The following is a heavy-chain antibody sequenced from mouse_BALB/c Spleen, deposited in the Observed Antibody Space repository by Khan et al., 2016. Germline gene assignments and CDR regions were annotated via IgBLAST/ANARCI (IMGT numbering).Heavy chain of an antibody. J-gene: IGHJ2*01. CDR2: IDPETGGT. Sequence: QVQLQQSGAELVRPGASVTLSCKASGYTFSDYEMHWVKQTPVHGLQWIGSIDPETGGTAYNQKFKGQAILTAGRSSSTSYMELRSLTSEDTAVYYCTRKGISGGTDDFDSWGQGTTLTVSA. V-gene: IGHV1-15*01. D-gene: IGHD1-1*02. CDR1: GYTFSDYE. CDR3: TRKGISGGTDDFDS.